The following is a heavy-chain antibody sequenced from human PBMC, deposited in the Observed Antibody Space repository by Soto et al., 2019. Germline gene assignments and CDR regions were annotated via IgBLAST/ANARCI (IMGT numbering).Heavy chain of an antibody. J-gene: IGHJ4*02. Sequence: ASVKVSCKASGYTFTSYGISWVRQAPGQGLEWMGWISAYNGNTNYAQKLQGRVTMTTDTSTSTAYMELRSLRSDDTAVYYCARDTIMSYYDFWSGSPPMGYWGQGTQVTVSS. CDR2: ISAYNGNT. D-gene: IGHD3-3*01. V-gene: IGHV1-18*01. CDR1: GYTFTSYG. CDR3: ARDTIMSYYDFWSGSPPMGY.